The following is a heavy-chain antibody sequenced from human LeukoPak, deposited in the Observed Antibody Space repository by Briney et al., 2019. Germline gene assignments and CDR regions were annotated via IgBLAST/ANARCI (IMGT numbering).Heavy chain of an antibody. Sequence: PSETLSLTCTVSGGSISSSSYYWGWIDQPPGKALAWIGSIYYSGSTYYNPSLKSRVTISVDTSKNQFSLKLSSVTAADTAVYYCARERWFGVNYYGMDVWGQGTTVTVSS. D-gene: IGHD3-10*01. CDR1: GGSISSSSYY. CDR2: IYYSGST. J-gene: IGHJ6*02. V-gene: IGHV4-39*07. CDR3: ARERWFGVNYYGMDV.